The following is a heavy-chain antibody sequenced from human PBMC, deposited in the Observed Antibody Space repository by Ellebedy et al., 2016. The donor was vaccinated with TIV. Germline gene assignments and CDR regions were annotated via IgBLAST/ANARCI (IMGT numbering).Heavy chain of an antibody. CDR3: ANTVGSTPDGDY. J-gene: IGHJ4*02. Sequence: GRFTISRDNAQSSVFLQMNSLRADDTAVYYCANTVGSTPDGDYWGQGTLVTVSS. V-gene: IGHV3-11*06. D-gene: IGHD1-26*01.